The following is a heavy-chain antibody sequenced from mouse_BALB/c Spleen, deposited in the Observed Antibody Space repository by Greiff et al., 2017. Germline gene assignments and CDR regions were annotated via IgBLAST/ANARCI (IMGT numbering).Heavy chain of an antibody. CDR3: ASHYYGSSPACFDY. CDR1: GYSITSDYV. D-gene: IGHD1-1*01. V-gene: IGHV3-2*02. J-gene: IGHJ3*01. CDR2: ISYSGST. Sequence: VQLQQSGPGLVKPSQSLSLTCTVTGYSITSDYVWNWIRQFPGNKLEWMGYISYSGSTSYNPFLKSRITITRNTSKNQFFLQLNSVTTEDTATYYCASHYYGSSPACFDYWGQGTLVTVSA.